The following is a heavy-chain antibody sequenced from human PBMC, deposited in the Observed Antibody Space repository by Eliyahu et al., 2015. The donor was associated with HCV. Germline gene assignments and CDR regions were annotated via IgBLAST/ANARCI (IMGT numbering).Heavy chain of an antibody. CDR3: ARGDCSSTSCHFDY. Sequence: EVQLVQSGAGVKKPGESLXISCXGSGYSFTTYGIGWVRQMPGKGLEWMGIIYPGDSDTRVSPSFQGQVTISADKSISTAYLQWSSLKASDTAMYYCARGDCSSTSCHFDYWGQGTLVTVSS. CDR1: GYSFTTYG. V-gene: IGHV5-51*01. CDR2: IYPGDSDT. D-gene: IGHD2-2*01. J-gene: IGHJ4*02.